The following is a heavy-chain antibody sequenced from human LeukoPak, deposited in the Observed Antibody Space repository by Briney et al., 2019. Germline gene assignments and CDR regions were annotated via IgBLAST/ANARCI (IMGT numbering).Heavy chain of an antibody. Sequence: SETLSLTCTVSGSSISSGGYYWSWIRQHPGKGLEWIGYIYYSGSTYYSPSLKSRVTISVDTSKNQFSLKLSSVTAADTAVYYCARVPHSSTFGGVIVKNWGQGTLVTVSS. CDR1: GSSISSGGYY. D-gene: IGHD3-16*02. J-gene: IGHJ4*02. CDR3: ARVPHSSTFGGVIVKN. CDR2: IYYSGST. V-gene: IGHV4-31*03.